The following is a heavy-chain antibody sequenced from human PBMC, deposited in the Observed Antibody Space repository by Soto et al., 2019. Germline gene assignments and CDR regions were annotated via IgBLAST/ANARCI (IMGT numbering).Heavy chain of an antibody. CDR1: GFTFSSYG. CDR2: ISYDGSNK. CDR3: AKDPAGVVATILADY. D-gene: IGHD5-12*01. Sequence: GGSLRLSCAASGFTFSSYGMHWVRQAPGKGLEWVAVISYDGSNKYYADSVKGRFTISRDNSKNTLYLQMNSLRAEDTAVYYCAKDPAGVVATILADYWGQGTLVTVSS. J-gene: IGHJ4*02. V-gene: IGHV3-30*18.